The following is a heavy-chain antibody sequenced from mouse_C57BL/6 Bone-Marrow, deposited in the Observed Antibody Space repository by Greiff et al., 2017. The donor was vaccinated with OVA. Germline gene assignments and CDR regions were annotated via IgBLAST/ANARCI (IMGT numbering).Heavy chain of an antibody. D-gene: IGHD2-2*01. Sequence: VQLQQPGAELVKPGASVKLSCKASGYTFTSYWMHWVKQRPGQGLEWIGMIHPNSGSTNYNEKFKSKATLTVDKSSSTAYMELRSLTSEDSAVYYCARIRLRPYFDYWGQGTTLTVSS. V-gene: IGHV1-64*01. CDR1: GYTFTSYW. CDR2: IHPNSGST. CDR3: ARIRLRPYFDY. J-gene: IGHJ2*01.